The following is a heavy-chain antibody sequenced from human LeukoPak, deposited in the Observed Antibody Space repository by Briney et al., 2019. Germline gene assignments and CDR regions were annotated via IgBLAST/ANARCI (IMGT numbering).Heavy chain of an antibody. CDR1: GFTFSGSA. CDR2: IRSKANNYAT. CDR3: TRDDSRYSGSWYPSDAFDI. Sequence: PGGSLRLSCAASGFTFSGSAIHWVRQASGRGLEWVGRIRSKANNYATAYAASVKGRFTISRDDSKNTAYLQMNSLKTEDTAVYYCTRDDSRYSGSWYPSDAFDIWGQGTMVTVSS. V-gene: IGHV3-73*01. J-gene: IGHJ3*02. D-gene: IGHD6-13*01.